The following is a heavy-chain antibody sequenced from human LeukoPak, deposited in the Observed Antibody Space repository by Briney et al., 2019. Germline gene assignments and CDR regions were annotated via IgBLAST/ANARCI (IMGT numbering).Heavy chain of an antibody. CDR1: GFTFSSYS. CDR2: ISSSSSTI. Sequence: AGGSLRLSCAASGFTFSSYSMNWVRQAPGKGLEWVSYISSSSSTIYYADSVKGRFTISRDNAKNSLYLQMNSLRAEDTAVYYCARGFAVGWVVPAAILRYWGQGTLVTVSS. J-gene: IGHJ4*02. D-gene: IGHD2-2*02. V-gene: IGHV3-48*01. CDR3: ARGFAVGWVVPAAILRY.